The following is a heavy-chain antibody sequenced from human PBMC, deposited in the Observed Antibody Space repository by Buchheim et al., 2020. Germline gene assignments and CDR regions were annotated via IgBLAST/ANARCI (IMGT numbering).Heavy chain of an antibody. J-gene: IGHJ4*02. CDR1: GFTFSNAW. Sequence: EVQLVESGGGLVKPGGSLRLTCAASGFTFSNAWMSWVRQAPGKGLEWVGRIKSKTDGGTTDYAAPVKGRFTISRDDSKNTLYLQMNSLKTEDTAVYYCTIVDIPLTTMIVVDLDYWGQGTL. D-gene: IGHD3-22*01. CDR3: TIVDIPLTTMIVVDLDY. CDR2: IKSKTDGGTT. V-gene: IGHV3-15*01.